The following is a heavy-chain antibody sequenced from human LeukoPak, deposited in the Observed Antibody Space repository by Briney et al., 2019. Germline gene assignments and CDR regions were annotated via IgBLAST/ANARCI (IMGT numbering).Heavy chain of an antibody. V-gene: IGHV3-15*07. Sequence: PGGSLRLSCVVSTFTKAWMNWVRQAPGKGLEWVGRVKNRGDGRTTDYAAPVKGRFTISRDDSKRTVYLQMNSLKTEDTAVYFCTTEYYGGLDYWSQGTLVTVSS. D-gene: IGHD3-16*01. CDR3: TTEYYGGLDY. CDR2: VKNRGDGRTT. J-gene: IGHJ4*02. CDR1: TFTKAW.